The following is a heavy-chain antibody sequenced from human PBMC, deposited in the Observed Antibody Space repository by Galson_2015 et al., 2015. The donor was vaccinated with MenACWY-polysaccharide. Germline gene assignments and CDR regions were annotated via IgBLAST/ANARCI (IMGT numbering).Heavy chain of an antibody. J-gene: IGHJ4*02. D-gene: IGHD6-6*01. V-gene: IGHV4-59*01. CDR1: GGSITSYY. Sequence: ETLSLTCTVSGGSITSYYWSWIRQPPGKGLEWIGYIYYTGSTNYNPSLKSQVTISVDTSKNQFSLKLSSVTAADTAVYYCARFPHSSSSVDYWGQGTLVTVSS. CDR3: ARFPHSSSSVDY. CDR2: IYYTGST.